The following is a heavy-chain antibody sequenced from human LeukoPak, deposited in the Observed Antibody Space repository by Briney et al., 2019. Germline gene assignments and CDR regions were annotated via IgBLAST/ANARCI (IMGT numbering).Heavy chain of an antibody. CDR1: GFTFASYS. CDR3: ARVSGRLERQSDLDY. D-gene: IGHD1-1*01. Sequence: GGSLRLSCAASGFTFASYSMNWVRQAPGKGLEWVSSISGDSTYIYSAGSVKGRFTISRDNAQASLYLQMISLRADDTAVYYCARVSGRLERQSDLDYWGQGTLVIVSS. V-gene: IGHV3-21*01. J-gene: IGHJ4*02. CDR2: ISGDSTYI.